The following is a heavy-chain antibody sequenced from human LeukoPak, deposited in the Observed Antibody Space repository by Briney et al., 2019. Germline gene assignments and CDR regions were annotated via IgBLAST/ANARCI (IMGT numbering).Heavy chain of an antibody. Sequence: GGSLRLSCEASGFTFGSYAMSWVRQAPGKGLEWVSAISGSGGSTYYADSVKGRFTISRDNSKNTLYLQMNSLRAEDTAVYYCAKEYCSSTSCYPKFDYWGQGTLVTVSS. V-gene: IGHV3-23*01. CDR3: AKEYCSSTSCYPKFDY. D-gene: IGHD2-2*01. CDR1: GFTFGSYA. J-gene: IGHJ4*02. CDR2: ISGSGGST.